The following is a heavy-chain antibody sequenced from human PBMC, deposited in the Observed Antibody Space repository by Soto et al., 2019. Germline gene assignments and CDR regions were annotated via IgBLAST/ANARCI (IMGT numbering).Heavy chain of an antibody. CDR1: GGSISSGDYY. Sequence: SETLSLTCTVSGGSISSGDYYWSWIRQPPGKGLEWIGYIYYSGSTYYNPSLKSRVTISVDTSKNQFSLKLSSVTAADTAVYYCATGRLSSWYVESDYWGQGTLVTSPQ. J-gene: IGHJ4*02. CDR2: IYYSGST. D-gene: IGHD6-13*01. CDR3: ATGRLSSWYVESDY. V-gene: IGHV4-30-4*01.